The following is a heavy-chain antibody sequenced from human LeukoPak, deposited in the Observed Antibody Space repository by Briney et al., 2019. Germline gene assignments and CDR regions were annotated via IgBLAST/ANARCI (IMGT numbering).Heavy chain of an antibody. Sequence: GASVKVSCKASGYTFTSYDINWVRQATGQGLEWMGWMNPNSGNTGYAQKFQGRVTMTRNTSISTAYMELNSLRAEDTAVYYCAKAWDVASVAGNLGYWGQGTLVTVSS. J-gene: IGHJ4*02. V-gene: IGHV1-8*01. CDR3: AKAWDVASVAGNLGY. D-gene: IGHD6-19*01. CDR2: MNPNSGNT. CDR1: GYTFTSYD.